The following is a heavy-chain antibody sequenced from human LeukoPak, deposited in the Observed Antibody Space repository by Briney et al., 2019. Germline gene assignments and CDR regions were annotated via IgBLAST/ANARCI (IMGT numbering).Heavy chain of an antibody. CDR1: GFTFSTYG. J-gene: IGHJ4*02. Sequence: GGSLRLSCVASGFTFSTYGTHWVRQAPGKGLKWVAVIRSDGSSEYYADSVKGRFIISRDNSKNTLYLQMNSLRAEDTAMYYCARYCSGGTCYVGLIWGQGTLVTVSS. V-gene: IGHV3-33*01. D-gene: IGHD2-15*01. CDR3: ARYCSGGTCYVGLI. CDR2: IRSDGSSE.